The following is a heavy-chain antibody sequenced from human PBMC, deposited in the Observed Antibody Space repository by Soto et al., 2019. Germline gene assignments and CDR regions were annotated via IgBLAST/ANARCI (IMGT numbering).Heavy chain of an antibody. CDR2: IYYIWNS. CDR3: ARTIQGEPPFDY. J-gene: IGHJ4*02. Sequence: SETLSLTCTVAGGSISGYYWSWIRQPPGKGLEWIGYIYYIWNSDYNPSLKSRVTISVDASKKQFSLKLKSVTAADTAVYYCARTIQGEPPFDYWGQGILVTVSS. D-gene: IGHD2-21*01. V-gene: IGHV4-59*01. CDR1: GGSISGYY.